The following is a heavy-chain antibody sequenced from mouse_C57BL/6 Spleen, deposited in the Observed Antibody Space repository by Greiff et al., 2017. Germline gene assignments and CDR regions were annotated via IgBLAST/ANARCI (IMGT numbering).Heavy chain of an antibody. J-gene: IGHJ3*01. D-gene: IGHD6-1*01. CDR2: INPGSGGT. CDR3: ARSGRLEAWFAY. CDR1: GYAFTNYL. Sequence: QVQLQQSGAELVRPGTSVKVSCKASGYAFTNYLIEWVKQRPGPGLEWIGVINPGSGGTNYNEKFKGKATLTADKPASTAYMQLSSLPSEDSAVYFCARSGRLEAWFAYWGQGTLVTVSA. V-gene: IGHV1-54*01.